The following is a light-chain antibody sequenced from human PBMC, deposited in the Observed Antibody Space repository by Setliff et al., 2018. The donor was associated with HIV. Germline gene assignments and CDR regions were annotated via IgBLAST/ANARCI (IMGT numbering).Light chain of an antibody. Sequence: QSALTQPASVSGSPGQSITISCTGTSSDVGGYNYVSWYQQHPGKAPKLMIYDVSNRPSGISNRFSGSKSDNTASLTVSGLQAEDEADYYCSSYTNSSSGVFGTGTKVTVL. V-gene: IGLV2-14*03. CDR3: SSYTNSSSGV. J-gene: IGLJ1*01. CDR1: SSDVGGYNY. CDR2: DVS.